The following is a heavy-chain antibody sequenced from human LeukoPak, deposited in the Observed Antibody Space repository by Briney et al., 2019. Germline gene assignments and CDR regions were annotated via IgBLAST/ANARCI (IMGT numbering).Heavy chain of an antibody. D-gene: IGHD3-10*01. CDR1: GYTFTGYY. J-gene: IGHJ6*03. CDR2: INPNSGGT. CDR3: ARGDQRITMVRGVLGYMDV. V-gene: IGHV1-2*02. Sequence: ASVKLSCKASGYTFTGYYMHWVRQAPGQGLEWMGWINPNSGGTNYAQKFQGRVTMTRDTSISTAYMELSRLRSDDTAVYYCARGDQRITMVRGVLGYMDVWGKGTTVTVSS.